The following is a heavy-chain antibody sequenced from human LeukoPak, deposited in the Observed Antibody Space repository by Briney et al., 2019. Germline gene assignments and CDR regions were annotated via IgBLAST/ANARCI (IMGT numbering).Heavy chain of an antibody. V-gene: IGHV1-8*01. Sequence: ASVKVSCKASGYTFTSYDINWVRQATGQGLEWMGWMNPNSGNTGFAQKFQGRVTMTRNTSISTAYMELSSLRSEDTAVYYCAREALSCTNGVCSTGGGYWGQGTLVTVSS. CDR2: MNPNSGNT. CDR3: AREALSCTNGVCSTGGGY. CDR1: GYTFTSYD. D-gene: IGHD2-8*01. J-gene: IGHJ4*02.